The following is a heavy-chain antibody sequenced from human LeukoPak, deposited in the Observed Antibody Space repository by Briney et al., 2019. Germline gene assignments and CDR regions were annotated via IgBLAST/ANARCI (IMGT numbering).Heavy chain of an antibody. CDR2: IYYSGST. CDR1: GGSISSYY. Sequence: PSETLSLTCTVSGGSISSYYWSWIRQPPGKGLEWIGYIYYSGSTNYNPSLKSRVTISVDTSKNQFSLKLSSVTAADTAVYYCARGVAAAVQDYWGQGTLATVSS. J-gene: IGHJ4*02. V-gene: IGHV4-59*01. CDR3: ARGVAAAVQDY. D-gene: IGHD6-13*01.